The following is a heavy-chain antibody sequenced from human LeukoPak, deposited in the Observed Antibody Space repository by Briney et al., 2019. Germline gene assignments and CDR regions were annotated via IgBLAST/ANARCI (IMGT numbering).Heavy chain of an antibody. CDR2: IYPGDSDI. D-gene: IGHD3-10*01. V-gene: IGHV5-51*01. CDR1: GYSFTSYW. Sequence: GESLKVSCKGSGYSFTSYWSGWGRQMPGKGLEWMGIIYPGDSDIRYSPSFQGKATLSADKSISPAYLQWSSLKASDTAMYYCARNYGSGTFDIWGQGTMVTVSS. J-gene: IGHJ3*02. CDR3: ARNYGSGTFDI.